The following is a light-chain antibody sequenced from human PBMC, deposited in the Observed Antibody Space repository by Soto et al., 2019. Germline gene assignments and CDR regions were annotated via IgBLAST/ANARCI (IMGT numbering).Light chain of an antibody. CDR2: DVS. J-gene: IGLJ2*01. CDR1: SSDVGGYNS. CDR3: SSYTSSPTLV. Sequence: QSALTQPVSVSGSPGQSITISCTGTSSDVGGYNSVSWYQQHPGKAPKLMIYDVSHRPSGVSNRFSGSKSGNTASLTISGLQSEDEADYYCSSYTSSPTLVFGGGTQLTVL. V-gene: IGLV2-14*01.